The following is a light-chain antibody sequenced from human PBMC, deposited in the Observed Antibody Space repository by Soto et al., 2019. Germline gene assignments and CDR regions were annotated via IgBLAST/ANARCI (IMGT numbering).Light chain of an antibody. V-gene: IGKV1-33*01. Sequence: DIQMTQSPSSLSASVGDRVTITCQASQDISNYLNWYQQKPGKAPKLLIYDASNLEIGVPSRFSGSGSGTDFNFTISSLQPEDIATYYCQQYDNLPITFGQGTRLEIK. CDR1: QDISNY. CDR2: DAS. CDR3: QQYDNLPIT. J-gene: IGKJ5*01.